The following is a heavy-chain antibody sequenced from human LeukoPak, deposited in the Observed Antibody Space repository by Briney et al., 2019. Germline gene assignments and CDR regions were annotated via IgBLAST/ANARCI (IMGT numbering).Heavy chain of an antibody. V-gene: IGHV5-10-1*01. J-gene: IGHJ4*02. D-gene: IGHD4-23*01. CDR1: GYSLTSYW. CDR3: ASRPFETTVVPWDFY. Sequence: GESLKISCKGSGYSLTSYWISWVRQMPGKGLEWMGRIDPSDSYTNYSPSFQGHVTISADRSINTAYLQWSSLTASDTAMYYCASRPFETTVVPWDFYWGQGTQVTVSS. CDR2: IDPSDSYT.